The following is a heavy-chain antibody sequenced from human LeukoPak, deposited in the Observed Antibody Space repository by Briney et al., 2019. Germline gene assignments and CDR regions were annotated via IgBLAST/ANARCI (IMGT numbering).Heavy chain of an antibody. V-gene: IGHV1-69*04. CDR1: GGTFSSYA. J-gene: IGHJ4*02. Sequence: SVKVSCKASGGTFSSYAISWVRQAPGQGLEWMGRIIPILGIANYAQKFQGRVTITADKSTSTAYMELSSLRSEDTAVYYCARDYYDSSGYYPLYYFDYWGQGTLVTVSS. CDR2: IIPILGIA. CDR3: ARDYYDSSGYYPLYYFDY. D-gene: IGHD3-22*01.